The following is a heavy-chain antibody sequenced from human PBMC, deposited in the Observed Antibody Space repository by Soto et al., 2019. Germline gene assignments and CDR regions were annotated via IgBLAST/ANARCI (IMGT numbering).Heavy chain of an antibody. Sequence: ASVKVSCKASGYTFTSYGISWVRQAPGQGLEWMGWISAYNGNTNYAQRLQGRVTMTTDTSTSTAYMELRSLRSDDTAVYYCARDPEYYYDSSGYFSLYYYYYGMDVWGQGTTVTVSS. V-gene: IGHV1-18*01. CDR3: ARDPEYYYDSSGYFSLYYYYYGMDV. J-gene: IGHJ6*02. CDR1: GYTFTSYG. D-gene: IGHD3-22*01. CDR2: ISAYNGNT.